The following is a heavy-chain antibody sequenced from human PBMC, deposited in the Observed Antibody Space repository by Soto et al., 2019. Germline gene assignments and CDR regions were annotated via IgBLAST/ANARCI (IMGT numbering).Heavy chain of an antibody. CDR2: IYYSGST. J-gene: IGHJ3*02. CDR3: AREGNIRANAFDI. V-gene: IGHV4-59*01. CDR1: GGSISSYY. D-gene: IGHD3-10*01. Sequence: PSETLSLTCTVSGGSISSYYWSWIRQPPGKGLEWIGYIYYSGSTNYNPSLKSRVTISVDTSKNQFSLKLSSVTDAITAVYYCAREGNIRANAFDIWGQGTMVTVSS.